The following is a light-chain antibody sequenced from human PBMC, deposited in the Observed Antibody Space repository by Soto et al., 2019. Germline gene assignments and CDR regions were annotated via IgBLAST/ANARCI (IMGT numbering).Light chain of an antibody. CDR2: AAS. V-gene: IGKV1-39*01. Sequence: DIQMTQSPSSLSASVGDRVTITCRASQSISSYLNWYQQKPGKAPKLLIYAASSLQSGDTSRFSGSGSGTDFTLTINRLQPEDFATYYCQQSYSTPPTFGQGQKLEIK. CDR1: QSISSY. J-gene: IGKJ2*01. CDR3: QQSYSTPPT.